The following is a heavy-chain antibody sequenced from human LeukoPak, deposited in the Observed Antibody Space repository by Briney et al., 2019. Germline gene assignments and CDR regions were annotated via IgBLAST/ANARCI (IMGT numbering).Heavy chain of an antibody. Sequence: GGSLRLSCAASGLTFRNYAMSWVRQAPGKGLEWVSSISGIGGSTYYRDSVKGRFTISRDNSKNTLYLQMNSLRAEDTAVYYCASEEQQFGGDWDYFDHWGQGTLVAVSS. D-gene: IGHD2-21*01. CDR2: ISGIGGST. J-gene: IGHJ4*02. V-gene: IGHV3-23*01. CDR1: GLTFRNYA. CDR3: ASEEQQFGGDWDYFDH.